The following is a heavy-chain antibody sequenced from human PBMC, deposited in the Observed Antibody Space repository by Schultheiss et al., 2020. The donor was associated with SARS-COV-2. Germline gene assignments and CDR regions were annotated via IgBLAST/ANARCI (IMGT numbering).Heavy chain of an antibody. V-gene: IGHV3-7*03. Sequence: GGSLRLSCAASGFTFSNAWMSWVRQAPGKGLEWVANIKQDGSEKYYVDSVKGRFTISRDNAKNSLYLQMNSLRAEDTAVYYCARNDLWGGSYYLDVWGKGTTVTVSS. CDR1: GFTFSNAW. D-gene: IGHD3-3*01. CDR3: ARNDLWGGSYYLDV. CDR2: IKQDGSEK. J-gene: IGHJ6*03.